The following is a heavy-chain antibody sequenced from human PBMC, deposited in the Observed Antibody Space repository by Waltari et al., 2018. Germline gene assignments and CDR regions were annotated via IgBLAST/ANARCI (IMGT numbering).Heavy chain of an antibody. D-gene: IGHD3-3*01. CDR2: INSDGSST. CDR1: GFTFSSYW. CDR3: ASTYDFWRDAYYYYGMDV. Sequence: EVQLVESGGGLVQPGGSLRLSCAASGFTFSSYWMHWVRQAPGKGLVWVSRINSDGSSTSYADTVSGRFTISRDNAKNTLYLQMNSLRAEDTAVYYCASTYDFWRDAYYYYGMDVWGQGTTVTVSS. J-gene: IGHJ6*02. V-gene: IGHV3-74*02.